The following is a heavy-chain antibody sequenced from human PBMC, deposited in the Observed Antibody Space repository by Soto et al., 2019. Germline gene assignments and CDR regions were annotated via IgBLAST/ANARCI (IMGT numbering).Heavy chain of an antibody. CDR3: AKEIAVASDLAY. Sequence: PGGSLRLSCVASGFSFSRFGIHWVRQAPGKGLEWVAVVSSDGNTQYYADSVKGRFTISRDNSQNTLYLQMDSLRPADTAVYYCAKEIAVASDLAYWGHGTLVTVSS. CDR2: VSSDGNTQ. D-gene: IGHD6-19*01. CDR1: GFSFSRFG. J-gene: IGHJ4*01. V-gene: IGHV3-30*18.